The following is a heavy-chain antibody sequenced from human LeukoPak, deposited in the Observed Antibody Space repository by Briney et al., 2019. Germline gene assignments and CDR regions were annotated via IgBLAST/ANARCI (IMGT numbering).Heavy chain of an antibody. CDR2: ISAYNGNT. V-gene: IGHV1-18*01. CDR3: ARVFGSVSYYGELYMDV. J-gene: IGHJ6*04. D-gene: IGHD3-10*01. Sequence: GASVKVSCKASGYTFTSYGISWVRQAPGQGLEWMGWISAYNGNTNYAQKLQGRATMTTDTSTSTAYMELRSLRYDDTAVYYCARVFGSVSYYGELYMDVWGEGTTLTVSS. CDR1: GYTFTSYG.